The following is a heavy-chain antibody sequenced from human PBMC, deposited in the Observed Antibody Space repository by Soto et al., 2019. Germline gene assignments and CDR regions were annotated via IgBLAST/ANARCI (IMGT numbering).Heavy chain of an antibody. CDR2: IYYSGIT. CDR3: AREDYGGRSHNWFDP. CDR1: GGSISSSGYF. Sequence: QLQLQESGPGLVKPSETLSLTCTVSGGSISSSGYFWGWIRQPPGKGLEWIGSIYYSGITYYKPSLKSRVPLSLDTSKNQFSLKLSSVTAADTAVYYCAREDYGGRSHNWFDPWGQGTLVTVSS. D-gene: IGHD4-17*01. J-gene: IGHJ5*02. V-gene: IGHV4-39*01.